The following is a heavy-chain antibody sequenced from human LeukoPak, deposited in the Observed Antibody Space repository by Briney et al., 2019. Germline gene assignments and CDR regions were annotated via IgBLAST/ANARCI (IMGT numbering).Heavy chain of an antibody. Sequence: SETLSLTYTVPGGSISSYYWSWIRQPPGKGLEWIGYIYSNGGTNYNPSLKSRVTISVDTSKNQFSLKLTSVTAADTAVYYCARGGYSDSSGYYSLDYWGQGTLVTVSS. J-gene: IGHJ4*02. CDR2: IYSNGGT. D-gene: IGHD3-22*01. CDR1: GGSISSYY. V-gene: IGHV4-59*01. CDR3: ARGGYSDSSGYYSLDY.